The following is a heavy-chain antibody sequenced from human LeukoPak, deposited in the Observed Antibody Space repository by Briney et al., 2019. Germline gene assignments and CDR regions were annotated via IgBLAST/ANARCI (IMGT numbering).Heavy chain of an antibody. V-gene: IGHV1-46*01. J-gene: IGHJ6*03. Sequence: ASVKVSCKASGYTFTSYYMHWVRQAPGQGLEWMGIINPSGGSTSYAQKFQGRVTMTRDMSTSTVYMELSSLRSEDTAVYYCASKIAVAGEDYYYSYRDVGGKGTTVTVSS. CDR3: ASKIAVAGEDYYYSYRDV. D-gene: IGHD6-19*01. CDR1: GYTFTSYY. CDR2: INPSGGST.